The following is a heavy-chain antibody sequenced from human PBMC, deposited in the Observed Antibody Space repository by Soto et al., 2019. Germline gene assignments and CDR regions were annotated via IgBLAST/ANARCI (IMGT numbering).Heavy chain of an antibody. D-gene: IGHD3-3*02. CDR3: ARDEFRVVLARGTPTGPFDI. V-gene: IGHV4-4*02. Sequence: QVQLQESGPGLVKPSGTLSLTCAVSGGSISSSNWWSWVRQPPGKGLEWIGEIYHSGSTNYNPSRNSRVTLAVDKSKNQFSLKLSSVTAADTAVYYCARDEFRVVLARGTPTGPFDIWGQGTMVTVSS. CDR2: IYHSGST. CDR1: GGSISSSNW. J-gene: IGHJ3*02.